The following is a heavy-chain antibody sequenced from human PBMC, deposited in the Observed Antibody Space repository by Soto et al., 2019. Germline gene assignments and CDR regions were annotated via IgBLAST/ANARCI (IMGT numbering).Heavy chain of an antibody. J-gene: IGHJ3*01. CDR1: GFTFSIYA. D-gene: IGHD1-1*01. V-gene: IGHV3-23*04. CDR2: ITNNGDTT. Sequence: EKQLVESGGALVQPGGSLRLSCVASGFTFSIYALTWVRQAPGKGLEWVSLITNNGDTTFFGDSVKGRFTISRDNSKNTLYLQLENLRAEDTAVYYCVMSAGYGGAFDVWGQGTVVTVSS. CDR3: VMSAGYGGAFDV.